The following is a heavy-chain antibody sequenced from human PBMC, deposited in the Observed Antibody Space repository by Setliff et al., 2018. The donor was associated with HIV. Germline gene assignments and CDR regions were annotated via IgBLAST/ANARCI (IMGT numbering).Heavy chain of an antibody. Sequence: GESLKISCAASGFPFSDDAMHWVRQAPGKGLEYVSAISPNGDSTSYADSVKGRFTISRDNSKNTLYLQMGSLRTEDMGVYYCARDGYGGALDGYDIWGQGTMVT. J-gene: IGHJ3*02. CDR1: GFPFSDDA. CDR2: ISPNGDST. V-gene: IGHV3-64*02. CDR3: ARDGYGGALDGYDI. D-gene: IGHD5-12*01.